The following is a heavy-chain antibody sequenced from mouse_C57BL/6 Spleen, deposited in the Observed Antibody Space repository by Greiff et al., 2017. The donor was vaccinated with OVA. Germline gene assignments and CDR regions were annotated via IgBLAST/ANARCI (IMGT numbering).Heavy chain of an antibody. CDR3: ARHRGYDYDENYFDY. J-gene: IGHJ2*01. Sequence: VKLVESGPGLVAPSQSLSITCTVSGFSLTSYGVHWVRPPPGKGLEWLVVIWSDGSTTYNSALKSRLSISKDNSKSQVFLKMNSLQTDDTAMYYCARHRGYDYDENYFDYWGQGTTLTVSS. CDR1: GFSLTSYG. V-gene: IGHV2-6-1*01. CDR2: IWSDGST. D-gene: IGHD2-4*01.